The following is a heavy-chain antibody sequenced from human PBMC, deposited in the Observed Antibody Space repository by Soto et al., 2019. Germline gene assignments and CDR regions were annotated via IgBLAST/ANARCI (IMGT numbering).Heavy chain of an antibody. CDR3: ARVQLSTGITMARGNVDAFDI. CDR1: GFTFRSYW. CDR2: ICNDGSNK. V-gene: IGHV3-33*08. D-gene: IGHD3-10*01. Sequence: GGSLRLSCASSGFTFRSYWMQWVRQAPGKGLVWVSVICNDGSNKYYADSVKGRFTISRDNSKNTLYLQMNSLRAEDTAVYYCARVQLSTGITMARGNVDAFDIWGQGTMVTVSS. J-gene: IGHJ3*02.